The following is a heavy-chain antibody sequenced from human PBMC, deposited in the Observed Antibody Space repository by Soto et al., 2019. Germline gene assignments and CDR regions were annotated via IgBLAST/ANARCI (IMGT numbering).Heavy chain of an antibody. CDR1: GFTFGDSY. Sequence: GESLKISCAGSGFTFGDSYMSWIRQAPGKGLEWLSYISPGSRYPAYADSVKGRFTISRDDAKRSLYLQMMSLTAEDTAIYYCVRGGGGGLFDPWGQGTMVTVSS. CDR3: VRGGGGGLFDP. V-gene: IGHV3-11*06. CDR2: ISPGSRYP. D-gene: IGHD2-15*01. J-gene: IGHJ5*02.